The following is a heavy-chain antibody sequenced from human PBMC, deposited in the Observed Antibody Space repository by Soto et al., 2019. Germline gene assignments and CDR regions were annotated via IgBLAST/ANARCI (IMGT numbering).Heavy chain of an antibody. CDR1: GFTFRNNV. CDR2: ITDNGGST. J-gene: IGHJ6*02. V-gene: IGHV3-23*04. D-gene: IGHD1-26*01. CDR3: AEEVCGAARGGMDV. Sequence: EVQLVESGGGLVQPGGSLRLSCAASGFTFRNNVMNWVRQAPGRGLEWVSAITDNGGSTYYADSVKGRCTISRDNSKNTLYLQMNSLRAEDTAVYYCAEEVCGAARGGMDVWGQGTTVTVSS.